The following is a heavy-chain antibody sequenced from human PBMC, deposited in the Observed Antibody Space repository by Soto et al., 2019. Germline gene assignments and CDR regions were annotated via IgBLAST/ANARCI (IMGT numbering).Heavy chain of an antibody. CDR1: GFTLRSYW. V-gene: IGHV3-74*01. D-gene: IGHD2-15*01. CDR2: INSDGSSI. CDR3: TRKTPTNGMAV. Sequence: PGGSLRLSCAASGFTLRSYWMHWVRQAPGKGLVWVSRINSDGSSISYADSVKGRLTISRENAKNSLYLQMNSLRVGDTAVYYCTRKTPTNGMAVWGQGTTVTVSS. J-gene: IGHJ6*02.